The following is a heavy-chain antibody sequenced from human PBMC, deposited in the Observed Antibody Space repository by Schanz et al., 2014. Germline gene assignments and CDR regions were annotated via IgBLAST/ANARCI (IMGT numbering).Heavy chain of an antibody. J-gene: IGHJ4*02. Sequence: QVQLVGSGGCVVQPWGSLRLSCAASGFTFRFSGMQWVRQAPGKGLEWVAFIRSAGSNENYADSVRGRFTISRDNSKNTLYLQMNSLRTEDTAVYYCAKDPYADYGFFHCWGQGTLVPVSS. V-gene: IGHV3-30*02. CDR3: AKDPYADYGFFHC. CDR2: IRSAGSNE. D-gene: IGHD4-17*01. CDR1: GFTFRFSG.